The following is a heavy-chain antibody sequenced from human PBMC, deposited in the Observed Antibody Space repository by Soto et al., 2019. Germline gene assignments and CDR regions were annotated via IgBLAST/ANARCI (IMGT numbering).Heavy chain of an antibody. D-gene: IGHD1-26*01. Sequence: LSLSCAASGFSFDSFAMSWVRQAPLKGLEWVSTISAGGGSIYYADSVKGRFTISRDNSKNTLYLQMNSLRAEDTAVFYCVKGFGGTYGWYYFDYWGQGTLVTVSS. V-gene: IGHV3-23*01. J-gene: IGHJ4*02. CDR3: VKGFGGTYGWYYFDY. CDR2: ISAGGGSI. CDR1: GFSFDSFA.